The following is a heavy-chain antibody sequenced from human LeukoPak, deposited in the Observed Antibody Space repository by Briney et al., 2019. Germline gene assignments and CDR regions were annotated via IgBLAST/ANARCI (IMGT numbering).Heavy chain of an antibody. CDR1: GGTFSSYT. J-gene: IGHJ5*01. CDR2: IIPILGIA. Sequence: SVKVSCKASGGTFSSYTISWVRQAPGQGLEWMGRIIPILGIANYAQKFQGRVTITAGKSTSTAYMELSSLRSEDTAVYYCARGTYYDFWSGINWFDSWGQGTLVTVSS. V-gene: IGHV1-69*02. CDR3: ARGTYYDFWSGINWFDS. D-gene: IGHD3-3*01.